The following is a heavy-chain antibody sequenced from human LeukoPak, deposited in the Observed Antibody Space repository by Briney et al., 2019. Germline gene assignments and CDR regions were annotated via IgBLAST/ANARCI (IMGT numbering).Heavy chain of an antibody. CDR3: ASRLYCSNTRCRNFPFAY. CDR1: GGTFSSYA. J-gene: IGHJ4*02. D-gene: IGHD2-2*01. V-gene: IGHV1-69*01. Sequence: SVKVSCKASGGTFSSYAINWVRQAPGQGLEWMGGIIPIFGTANYAQKFQDRVTITADESTSTAYMELSSLRCEDTAIYYCASRLYCSNTRCRNFPFAYWGQGTLVTVSS. CDR2: IIPIFGTA.